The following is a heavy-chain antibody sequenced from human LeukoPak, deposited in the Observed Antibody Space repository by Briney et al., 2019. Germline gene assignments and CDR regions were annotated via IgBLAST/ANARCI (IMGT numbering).Heavy chain of an antibody. CDR3: AKRGVVIRVILVGFHKEAYYFDY. J-gene: IGHJ4*02. V-gene: IGHV3-23*01. CDR2: ISGSGGST. Sequence: GGSLRLSCRVSGITLSNYGMSWVRQAPGKGLEWVAGISGSGGSTNYADSVKGRFTISRDNPKNTLYLQMTSLRAEDTAVYFCAKRGVVIRVILVGFHKEAYYFDYWGQGILVTVSS. D-gene: IGHD3-22*01. CDR1: GITLSNYG.